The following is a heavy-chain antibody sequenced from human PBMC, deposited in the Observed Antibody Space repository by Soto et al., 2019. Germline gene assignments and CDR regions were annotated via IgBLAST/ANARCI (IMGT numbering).Heavy chain of an antibody. D-gene: IGHD3-16*01. CDR1: GFTFDDYA. V-gene: IGHV3-9*01. J-gene: IGHJ4*02. Sequence: EVQLVESGGGLVQPGRSLRLSCAASGFTFDDYAMHWVRQAPGKGLEWVSGISWNSGSIGYADSVKGRFTISRDNAKNSLYLQMNSLRAEDAALYYCATIGGGGVDYCGQGTLVTVSS. CDR3: ATIGGGGVDY. CDR2: ISWNSGSI.